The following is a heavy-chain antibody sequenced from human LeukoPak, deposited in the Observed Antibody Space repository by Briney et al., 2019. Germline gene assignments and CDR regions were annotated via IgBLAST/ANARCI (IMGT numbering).Heavy chain of an antibody. CDR2: MNPNSGNT. CDR1: GYTFTSYD. V-gene: IGHV1-8*01. D-gene: IGHD6-13*01. J-gene: IGHJ4*02. CDR3: ARFPHTGYSSSWYEIGDY. Sequence: GASVKVSCKASGYTFTSYDINWVRQATGQGLEWMGWMNPNSGNTGYAQKFQGRVTMTRNTSISTAYMELRSLRSDDTAVYYCARFPHTGYSSSWYEIGDYWGQGTLVTVSS.